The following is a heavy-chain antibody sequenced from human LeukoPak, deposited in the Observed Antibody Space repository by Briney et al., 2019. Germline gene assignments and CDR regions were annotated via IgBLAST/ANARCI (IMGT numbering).Heavy chain of an antibody. Sequence: GGSLTLSCAASGFNFANHAMSCVRQTPGKGLERVSAISGGGHITYYADSVTGRFTISRDNSKDTVFLQMNSLRPGDTAIYYCVREDTPATANYWGQGTMVTISS. D-gene: IGHD2-21*02. CDR2: ISGGGHIT. CDR1: GFNFANHA. J-gene: IGHJ4*02. V-gene: IGHV3-23*01. CDR3: VREDTPATANY.